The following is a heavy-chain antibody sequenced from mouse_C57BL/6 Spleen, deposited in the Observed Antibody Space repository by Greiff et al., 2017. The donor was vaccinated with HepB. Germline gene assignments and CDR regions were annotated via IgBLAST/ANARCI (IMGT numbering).Heavy chain of an antibody. CDR3: APLLRAWFAY. D-gene: IGHD2-12*01. CDR2: INPNNGGT. J-gene: IGHJ3*01. Sequence: EVQLQQSGPELVKPGASVKISCKASGYTFTDYYMNWVKQSHGKSLEWIGDINPNNGGTSYNQKFKGKATLTVDKSSSTAYMELRSLTSEDSAVYYCAPLLRAWFAYWGQGTLVTVSA. CDR1: GYTFTDYY. V-gene: IGHV1-26*01.